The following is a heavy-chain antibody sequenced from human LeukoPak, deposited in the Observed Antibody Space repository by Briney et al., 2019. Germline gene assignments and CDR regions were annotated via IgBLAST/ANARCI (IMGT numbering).Heavy chain of an antibody. CDR3: ARLDTAMVGAFDI. J-gene: IGHJ3*02. CDR1: GGSISSYY. V-gene: IGHV4-59*12. Sequence: ASETLSLTCTVSGGSISSYYWSWIRQPPGKGLEWIGYIYYSGSTNYNPSLKSRVTISVDTSKNQFSLKLSSVTAADTAVYYCARLDTAMVGAFDIWGQGTMVTVSS. D-gene: IGHD5-18*01. CDR2: IYYSGST.